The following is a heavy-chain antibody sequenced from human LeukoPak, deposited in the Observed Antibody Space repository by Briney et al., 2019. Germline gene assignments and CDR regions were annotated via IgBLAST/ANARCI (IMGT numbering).Heavy chain of an antibody. CDR1: GFTFSSYE. Sequence: GGSLRLSCAASGFTFSSYEMNWVRQAPGKGLEWVSYISSSGSTIYYADSVKGRFTISRDNAKNSLYLQMNSQRAEDTAVYYCARAFQELPQLYYYYYMDVWGKGTTVTVSS. D-gene: IGHD6-13*01. CDR2: ISSSGSTI. J-gene: IGHJ6*03. V-gene: IGHV3-48*03. CDR3: ARAFQELPQLYYYYYMDV.